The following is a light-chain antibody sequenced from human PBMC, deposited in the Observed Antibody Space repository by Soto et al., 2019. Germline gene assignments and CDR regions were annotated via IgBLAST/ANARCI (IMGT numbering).Light chain of an antibody. CDR2: EVT. Sequence: QSALTQPPSASGSPGQSVTISCTGSSSDVGGYNYVSWYQQHPGKAPKLMIYEVTERPSGIPDRFSASKSGNTASLTVSGLQAEDEADYYCSSYAGSNADVFGTGTKVTVL. V-gene: IGLV2-8*01. CDR3: SSYAGSNADV. J-gene: IGLJ1*01. CDR1: SSDVGGYNY.